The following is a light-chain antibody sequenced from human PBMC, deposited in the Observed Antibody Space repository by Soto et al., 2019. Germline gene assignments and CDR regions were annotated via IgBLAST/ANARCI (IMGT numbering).Light chain of an antibody. J-gene: IGKJ4*01. CDR1: QSISTW. Sequence: DIQMTQSPSTLSASVGDRVTITCRASQSISTWLAWYQQKPGKAPKLLIYKASNLEGGVPSRFSGSGSGTEFNITISSLQPDYFATYYCQQYNTYPLTFGVGTKVDIK. CDR2: KAS. V-gene: IGKV1-5*03. CDR3: QQYNTYPLT.